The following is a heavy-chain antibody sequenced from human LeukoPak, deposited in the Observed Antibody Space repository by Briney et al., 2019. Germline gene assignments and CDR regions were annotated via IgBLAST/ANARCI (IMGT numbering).Heavy chain of an antibody. J-gene: IGHJ6*02. D-gene: IGHD3/OR15-3a*01. CDR3: ANALTGDPRLLDPLMDI. CDR2: LYSGNTT. CDR1: GFTVSSNY. Sequence: GGSLRLSCAASGFTVSSNYMSWVRQAPGKGLEWVSILYSGNTTHCADSVKGRYSVSRDNSKNTLFLEMDSLRPEDTAVYYCANALTGDPRLLDPLMDIWGQGTTVIVSS. V-gene: IGHV3-66*02.